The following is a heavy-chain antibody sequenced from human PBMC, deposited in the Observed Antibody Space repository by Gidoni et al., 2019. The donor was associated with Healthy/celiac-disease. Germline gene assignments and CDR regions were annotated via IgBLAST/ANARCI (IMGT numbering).Heavy chain of an antibody. J-gene: IGHJ4*02. CDR3: AKDRDYDFGSGYLSY. CDR1: GFPFSSYA. V-gene: IGHV3-23*01. CDR2: ISGRGGRT. D-gene: IGHD3-3*01. Sequence: VQLFESGGGLVQPGGSLRLSCASSGFPFSSYAMSWVRQAPGKGLEWVSAISGRGGRTYYADSVKGRCTISRDNSKNTLYLQMNSRRAEETAVYYCAKDRDYDFGSGYLSYWGQGTLVTVSS.